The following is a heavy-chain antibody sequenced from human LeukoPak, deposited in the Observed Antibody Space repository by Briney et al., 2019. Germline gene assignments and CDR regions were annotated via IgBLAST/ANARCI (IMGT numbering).Heavy chain of an antibody. CDR3: TTDPVDYGDVPY. J-gene: IGHJ4*02. Sequence: PGGSLRLSCAASGFTFISYSIHWVRQAPGKGLEWVGRIKSKTDGGTTDYAAPVKGRFTISRDDSKNTLYLQMNSLKTEDTAVYYCTTDPVDYGDVPYWGQGTLVTVSS. CDR1: GFTFISYS. V-gene: IGHV3-15*01. D-gene: IGHD4-17*01. CDR2: IKSKTDGGTT.